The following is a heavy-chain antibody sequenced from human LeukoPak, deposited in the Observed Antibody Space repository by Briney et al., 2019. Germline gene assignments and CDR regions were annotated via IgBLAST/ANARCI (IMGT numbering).Heavy chain of an antibody. J-gene: IGHJ3*02. Sequence: SETVSLTCTVSGGSISSGTYYWGWIRQPPGKGLEWIGSIYYSGSTYYNPSLKSRVTISVDTSKNQFSLKLSSVTAADTAVYYCARDRGMYSPDAFDIWGQGTMVTVSS. CDR2: IYYSGST. V-gene: IGHV4-39*07. CDR1: GGSISSGTYY. D-gene: IGHD6-13*01. CDR3: ARDRGMYSPDAFDI.